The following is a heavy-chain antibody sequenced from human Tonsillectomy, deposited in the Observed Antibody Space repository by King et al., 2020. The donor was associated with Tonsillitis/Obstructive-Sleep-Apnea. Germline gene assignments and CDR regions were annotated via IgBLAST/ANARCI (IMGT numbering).Heavy chain of an antibody. J-gene: IGHJ6*03. V-gene: IGHV3-11*01. Sequence: QLVESGGGLVRPGGSLRLSCAASGFTFSDFYMSWIRQAPGKGLEWVSYIGSSGSTIYYADSVKGRFTISRDNAKNSLYLQMNSLRAEDTAVYYCAGGYSSSWSSRYYYYMDVWGKGTTLTVPS. D-gene: IGHD6-13*01. CDR2: IGSSGSTI. CDR1: GFTFSDFY. CDR3: AGGYSSSWSSRYYYYMDV.